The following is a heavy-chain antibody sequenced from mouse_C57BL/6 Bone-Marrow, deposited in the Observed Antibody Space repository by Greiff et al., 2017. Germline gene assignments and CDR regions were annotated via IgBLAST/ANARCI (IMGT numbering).Heavy chain of an antibody. J-gene: IGHJ1*03. CDR3: TTYGSSLWYFEV. V-gene: IGHV14-4*01. Sequence: EVQLQQSGAELVRPGASVKLSCTASGFNIKDDYMHWVKQRPEQGLEWIGWIDPENGDTEYASKFQGKAPITADTSSNTAYLQRSSRTSEDTAVYYCTTYGSSLWYFEVWGTGTTVTVSS. D-gene: IGHD1-1*01. CDR1: GFNIKDDY. CDR2: IDPENGDT.